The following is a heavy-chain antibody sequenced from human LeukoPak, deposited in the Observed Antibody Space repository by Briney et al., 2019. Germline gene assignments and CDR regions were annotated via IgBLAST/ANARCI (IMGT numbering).Heavy chain of an antibody. CDR3: ARELVGGYDRTDY. J-gene: IGHJ4*02. Sequence: GGSLRLSCAASGFTFSSYEMNWVRQAPGKGLEWVSYISSSGSTIYYADSVKGRFTISRDNAKNSLYLQMNSLRAEDAAVYYCARELVGGYDRTDYWGQGTLVTVSS. V-gene: IGHV3-48*03. CDR2: ISSSGSTI. D-gene: IGHD5-12*01. CDR1: GFTFSSYE.